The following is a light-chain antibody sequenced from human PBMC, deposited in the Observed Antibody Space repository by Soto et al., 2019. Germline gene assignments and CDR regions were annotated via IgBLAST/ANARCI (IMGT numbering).Light chain of an antibody. CDR3: QQYGWSPPYT. Sequence: EIVLTQSPGTLPLSPGERATLSCRASQSVSSSYLAWYQQKPGQAPRLLIYGASSRATGIPDRFSGSGSGTAFTLTISRLEPEDFAVYYCQQYGWSPPYTFGRGTKLKIK. CDR1: QSVSSSY. J-gene: IGKJ2*01. V-gene: IGKV3-20*01. CDR2: GAS.